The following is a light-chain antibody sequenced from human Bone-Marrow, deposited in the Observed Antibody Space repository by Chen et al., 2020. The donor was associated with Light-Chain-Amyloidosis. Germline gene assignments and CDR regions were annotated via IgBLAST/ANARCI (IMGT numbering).Light chain of an antibody. CDR2: EVT. Sequence: QSALTQPASVSGYPGQSITISCTGTSSDVGGDNHVSWYQQHPDKAPKLMIYEVTNRPSWVPDRFSGSKSDNPASLTISGLQTEDEADYFCSSYTITNTLVFGSGTRVTVL. CDR3: SSYTITNTLV. J-gene: IGLJ1*01. CDR1: SSDVGGDNH. V-gene: IGLV2-14*01.